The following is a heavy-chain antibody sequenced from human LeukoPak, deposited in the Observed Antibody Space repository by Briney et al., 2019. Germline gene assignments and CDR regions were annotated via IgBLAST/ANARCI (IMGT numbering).Heavy chain of an antibody. CDR2: INPNSGGT. V-gene: IGHV1/OR15-1*04. CDR1: GYIFTDYY. D-gene: IGHD1-26*01. CDR3: ARDPRRVGNVGATGFYYYYGMDV. Sequence: AASVKVSCKASGYIFTDYYMHWVRQAPGQELGWMGRINPNSGGTNYAQKLQGRVTMTTDTSTSTAYMELRSLRSDDTAVYYCARDPRRVGNVGATGFYYYYGMDVWGQGTTVTVSS. J-gene: IGHJ6*02.